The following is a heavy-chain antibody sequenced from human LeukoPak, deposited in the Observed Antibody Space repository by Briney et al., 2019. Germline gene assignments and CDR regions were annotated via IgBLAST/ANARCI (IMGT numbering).Heavy chain of an antibody. CDR2: INPNNDGT. D-gene: IGHD2-21*02. Sequence: ASVKVSCKASGYTLTDYYMHWVRQAPGQGLEWMGWINPNNDGTNYAQKFQGRVTLTSDTSINTSYMELSRLRSDDTAVYYCARGQSTYCGGDCYLYYFDYWGQGTLVTVSS. CDR1: GYTLTDYY. J-gene: IGHJ4*02. CDR3: ARGQSTYCGGDCYLYYFDY. V-gene: IGHV1-2*02.